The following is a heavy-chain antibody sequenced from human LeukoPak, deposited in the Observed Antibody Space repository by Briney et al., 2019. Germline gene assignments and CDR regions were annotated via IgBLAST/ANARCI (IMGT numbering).Heavy chain of an antibody. J-gene: IGHJ4*02. CDR3: AKESSQRDYVAHFDY. CDR2: ISFSGDNRGDNT. V-gene: IGHV3-23*01. CDR1: GFTFKIYT. Sequence: GGSLRLSCAAFGFTFKIYTMNWVRQAPGKGLEWVSSISFSGDNRGDNTYYADSVRGRFSISRDNSKNTLYLQMNSLRAEDTAVYYCAKESSQRDYVAHFDYWGQGTLVTVSS. D-gene: IGHD3-10*02.